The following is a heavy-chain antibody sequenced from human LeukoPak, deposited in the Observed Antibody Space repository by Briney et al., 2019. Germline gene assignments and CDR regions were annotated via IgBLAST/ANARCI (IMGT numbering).Heavy chain of an antibody. CDR3: AKDLYSGSYYGLLAFDI. J-gene: IGHJ3*02. Sequence: PGRSLRLSCAASGFTFDDYAMHWVRQAPGKGLEWVSGISWNSGSIGYAGSVKGRFTISRDNAKNSLYLQMNSLRAEDMALYYCAKDLYSGSYYGLLAFDIWGQGTMVTVSS. CDR1: GFTFDDYA. CDR2: ISWNSGSI. D-gene: IGHD1-26*01. V-gene: IGHV3-9*03.